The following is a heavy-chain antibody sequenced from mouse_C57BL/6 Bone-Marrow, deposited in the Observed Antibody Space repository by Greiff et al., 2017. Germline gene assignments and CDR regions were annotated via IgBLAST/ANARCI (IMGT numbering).Heavy chain of an antibody. D-gene: IGHD1-1*01. CDR1: GYSITSGYY. V-gene: IGHV3-6*01. CDR2: ISYDGSN. Sequence: ESGPGLVKPSQSLSLTCSVTGYSITSGYYWNWIRQFPGNKLEWMGYISYDGSNNYNPSLKNRISITRDTSKNTFVLKLNSVTTEDTATYYCAREGEFITTVVADYWGQGTTLTVSS. CDR3: AREGEFITTVVADY. J-gene: IGHJ2*01.